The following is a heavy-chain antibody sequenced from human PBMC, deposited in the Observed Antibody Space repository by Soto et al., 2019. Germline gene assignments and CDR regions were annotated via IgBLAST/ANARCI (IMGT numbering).Heavy chain of an antibody. CDR3: ARELRNPVPLAY. V-gene: IGHV3-30-3*01. CDR2: ISYDGSNK. J-gene: IGHJ4*02. D-gene: IGHD3-10*01. CDR1: GFTFSSYA. Sequence: GGSLRLSCAASGFTFSSYAMHWVRQAPGKGLEWVAVISYDGSNKYYADSVKGRFTISRDNSKDTLYLQMNSLRAEDTAVYYCARELRNPVPLAYWGQGTLVTVSS.